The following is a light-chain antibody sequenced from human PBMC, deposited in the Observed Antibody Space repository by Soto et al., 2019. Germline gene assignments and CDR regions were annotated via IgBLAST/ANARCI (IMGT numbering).Light chain of an antibody. CDR3: HRHETYPLA. V-gene: IGKV1-5*03. CDR1: RDIGTW. J-gene: IGKJ4*01. Sequence: TQMTQSPSTLSASVGDSVSITCRASRDIGTWLAWFQQKPGRAPNLLIYRASTLARGVPSRFCGSRAGTEFTLTISSLQPDDFATYYCHRHETYPLAFGGGTKVDI. CDR2: RAS.